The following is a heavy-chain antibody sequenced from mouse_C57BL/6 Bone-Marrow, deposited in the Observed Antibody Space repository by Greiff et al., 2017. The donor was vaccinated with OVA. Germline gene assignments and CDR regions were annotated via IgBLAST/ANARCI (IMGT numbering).Heavy chain of an antibody. J-gene: IGHJ4*01. D-gene: IGHD1-1*01. Sequence: VQLQQSGPELVKPGASVKISCTASGYTFTDYYMNWVKQSHGKSLEWIGDINPNNGGTSYNQKFKGKATLTVDKSSSTAYMELRSLTSEDSAVYYWAREDGSPAWDYWGQGTSVTVSS. V-gene: IGHV1-26*01. CDR1: GYTFTDYY. CDR2: INPNNGGT. CDR3: AREDGSPAWDY.